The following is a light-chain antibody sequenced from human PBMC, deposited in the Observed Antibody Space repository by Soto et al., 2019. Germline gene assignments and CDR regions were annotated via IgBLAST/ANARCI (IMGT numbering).Light chain of an antibody. Sequence: QSVLTHPASMSGSPGQSITISCTGNSSDVGGYNYVSWYQQHPGKAPKLMIYEVSNRSSGVSNRFSGSNSGNTASLTISGLQAEDEADYSCSSYTSGSTYVYAPGIQVTL. CDR2: EVS. CDR1: SSDVGGYNY. V-gene: IGLV2-14*01. CDR3: SSYTSGSTYV. J-gene: IGLJ1*01.